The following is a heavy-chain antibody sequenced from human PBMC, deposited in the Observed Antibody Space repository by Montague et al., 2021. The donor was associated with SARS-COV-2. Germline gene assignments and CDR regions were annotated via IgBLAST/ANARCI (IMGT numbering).Heavy chain of an antibody. CDR3: ATGFGSDF. D-gene: IGHD1-1*01. J-gene: IGHJ3*01. Sequence: SLRLSCAVSGYTLYGNWMSWVRQAPGKGLEWVANIKLDGSEKYYVDSMKGRFTISGDNANNPLFLQMDNLRADDPAVYYCATGFGSDFWGQGTMVTVSS. V-gene: IGHV3-7*03. CDR1: GYTLYGNW. CDR2: IKLDGSEK.